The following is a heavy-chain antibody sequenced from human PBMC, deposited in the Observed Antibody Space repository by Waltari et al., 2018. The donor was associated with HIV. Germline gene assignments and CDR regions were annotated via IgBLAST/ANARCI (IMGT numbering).Heavy chain of an antibody. CDR2: IYTSGST. CDR1: GGSISSGSYS. D-gene: IGHD3-22*01. J-gene: IGHJ4*02. V-gene: IGHV4-61*02. CDR3: ARAPGDSSGYYY. Sequence: QVQLQESGPGLVKPSQTLSLTCTVSGGSISSGSYSWSWIRQPAGKGLEWSGRIYTSGSTNYNPSLKSRVTISVDTSKNQFSLKLSSVTAADTAVYYCARAPGDSSGYYYWGQGTLVTVSS.